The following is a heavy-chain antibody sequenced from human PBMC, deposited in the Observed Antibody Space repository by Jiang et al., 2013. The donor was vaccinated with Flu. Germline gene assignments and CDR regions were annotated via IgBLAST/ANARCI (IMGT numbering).Heavy chain of an antibody. CDR3: AKLPKGELQTAGNAFDL. Sequence: VQLLESGGKLVQPGGSLRLSCAASGLTFHTYAMTWVRQAPGKGLEWVSTITSSSDRTYLADSMKGRFTISRDNSKSTLYLEMNRLRVEDTAIYYCAKLPKGELQTAGNAFDLWGQGTMV. CDR2: ITSSSDRT. CDR1: GLTFHTYA. D-gene: IGHD1-7*01. J-gene: IGHJ3*01. V-gene: IGHV3-23*01.